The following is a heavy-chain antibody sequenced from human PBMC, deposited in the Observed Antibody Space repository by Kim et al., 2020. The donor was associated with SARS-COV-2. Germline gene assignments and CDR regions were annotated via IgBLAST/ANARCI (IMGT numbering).Heavy chain of an antibody. CDR3: VRVPNYSPFDN. CDR1: GFTFSSYE. V-gene: IGHV3-48*03. Sequence: GGSLRLSCAASGFTFSSYEMNWVRQAPGKGLEWVSYIIGSGTKIYYADSVKGRFTISRDNDKNSLYLQMNSLRAEDTAVYYCVRVPNYSPFDNLGQGIL. D-gene: IGHD4-4*01. J-gene: IGHJ4*02. CDR2: IIGSGTKI.